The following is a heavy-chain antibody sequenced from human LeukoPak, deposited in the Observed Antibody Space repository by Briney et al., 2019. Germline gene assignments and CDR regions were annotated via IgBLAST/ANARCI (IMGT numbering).Heavy chain of an antibody. Sequence: PGGSLRLSCAASGFTFSSYWMSWVRQAPGKGLEWVANIKQDGSEKYYVDSVKGRFTISRDNAKNTLYLQMNSLRVEDTAVYYCVRGADTGYSSDSWGQGTLVTVSS. CDR2: IKQDGSEK. V-gene: IGHV3-7*01. J-gene: IGHJ4*02. CDR3: VRGADTGYSSDS. CDR1: GFTFSSYW. D-gene: IGHD3-9*01.